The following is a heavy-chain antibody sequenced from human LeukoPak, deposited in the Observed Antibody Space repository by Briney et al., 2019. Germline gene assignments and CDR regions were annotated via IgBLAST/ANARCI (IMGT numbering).Heavy chain of an antibody. CDR2: INSNSGGT. J-gene: IGHJ4*02. D-gene: IGHD3-10*01. CDR3: ARGLYRLPVNTGGVDY. V-gene: IGHV1-2*02. CDR1: GYTFTGYY. Sequence: ASVKLFCKASGYTFTGYYMHWVRQAPGQGREGMGWINSNSGGTNYAQKFQGRVTMTRDTSTSTDYMGVSRLRSDDTAVYYCARGLYRLPVNTGGVDYWGQGTLVTVSS.